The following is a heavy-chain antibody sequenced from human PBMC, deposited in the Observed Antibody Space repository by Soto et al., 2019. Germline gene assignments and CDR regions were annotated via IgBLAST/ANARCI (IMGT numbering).Heavy chain of an antibody. CDR1: GFTFSNAW. CDR3: TTDRTMVRGVIITFDY. V-gene: IGHV3-15*01. Sequence: EVQLVESGGGLVKPGGSLRLSCAASGFTFSNAWMSWVRQAPGKGLEWVGCIKSKTDGGTTDYAAPVKGRFTISRDDSKNTLYLQMNSLKTEDTAVYYCTTDRTMVRGVIITFDYWGQGTLVTVSS. D-gene: IGHD3-10*01. J-gene: IGHJ4*02. CDR2: IKSKTDGGTT.